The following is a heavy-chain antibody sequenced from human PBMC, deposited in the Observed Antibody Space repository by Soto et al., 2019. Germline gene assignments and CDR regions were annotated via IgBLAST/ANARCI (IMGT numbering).Heavy chain of an antibody. CDR1: GFTFSSYG. Sequence: QVQLVESGGGVVQPGRSLRLSCAASGFTFSSYGMHWVRQAPGKGLEWVAVIWYDGSNKYYADSVKGRFTISRDNSKNTLYLQMNSLRAEDTAVYYCARGGVGAGARDYFDYWGQGTLVTVSS. CDR3: ARGGVGAGARDYFDY. CDR2: IWYDGSNK. J-gene: IGHJ4*02. V-gene: IGHV3-33*01. D-gene: IGHD1-26*01.